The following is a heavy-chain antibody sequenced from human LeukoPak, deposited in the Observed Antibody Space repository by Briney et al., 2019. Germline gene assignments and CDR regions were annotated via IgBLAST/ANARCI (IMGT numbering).Heavy chain of an antibody. CDR3: AGTGCSGGSCYSDYMDV. J-gene: IGHJ6*03. D-gene: IGHD2-15*01. CDR1: GFTVIRYW. Sequence: GRSLRPSCAASGFTVIRYWMHSVRQAPRNWRVWLSRIDSDGSTTDYADCVKGRFTISSDNAKNTVYLQMNSLRAEDTAVYYCAGTGCSGGSCYSDYMDVWGKGTTVTVSS. V-gene: IGHV3-74*01. CDR2: IDSDGSTT.